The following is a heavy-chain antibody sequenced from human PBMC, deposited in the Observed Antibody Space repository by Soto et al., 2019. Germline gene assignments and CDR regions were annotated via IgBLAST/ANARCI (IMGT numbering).Heavy chain of an antibody. J-gene: IGHJ5*02. Sequence: SVKVSCKASGGTFSSYAISWVRQAPGQGLEWMGGIIPIFGTANYAQKFQGRVTITADESTSTAYMELSSLRSEDTAVYYCTRESEGIAAPGNWFDPWGQGTLVTVSS. CDR1: GGTFSSYA. CDR3: TRESEGIAAPGNWFDP. V-gene: IGHV1-69*13. CDR2: IIPIFGTA. D-gene: IGHD6-13*01.